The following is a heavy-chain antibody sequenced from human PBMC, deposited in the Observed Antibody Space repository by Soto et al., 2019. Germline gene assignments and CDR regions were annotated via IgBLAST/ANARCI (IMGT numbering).Heavy chain of an antibody. D-gene: IGHD6-19*01. V-gene: IGHV3-23*01. J-gene: IGHJ4*02. CDR1: GSTFSSYA. CDR3: AKVSSGWYSNFDY. Sequence: EVQLLESGGGLVQPGGSLRLSCAASGSTFSSYAMSWVRQAPGKGLEWVSAISGSGGSTYYADSVKGRFTISRDNSKNTLYLQMNSLRAEDTAVYYCAKVSSGWYSNFDYWGQGTLVTVSS. CDR2: ISGSGGST.